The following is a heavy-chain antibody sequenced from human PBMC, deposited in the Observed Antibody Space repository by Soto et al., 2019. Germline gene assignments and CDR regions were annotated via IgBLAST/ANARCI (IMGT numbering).Heavy chain of an antibody. CDR3: YASGNYLGDDY. J-gene: IGHJ4*02. Sequence: EVQVVESGGGLVKPGGSLRLSCVASGFTFTQAWMNWIRQAPGKGLEWVGRIRSNTDGGTTEYAATVTGRFSISRDDSENTVYLQMNGLKTEDTTLYYCYASGNYLGDDYWGQGALVTVSS. CDR1: GFTFTQAW. D-gene: IGHD3-10*01. V-gene: IGHV3-15*07. CDR2: IRSNTDGGTT.